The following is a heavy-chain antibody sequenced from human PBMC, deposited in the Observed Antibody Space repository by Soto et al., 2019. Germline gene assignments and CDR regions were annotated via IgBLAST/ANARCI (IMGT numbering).Heavy chain of an antibody. CDR1: GYTFTSYY. CDR3: ARDRPIYCSGGSCYSFGNY. V-gene: IGHV1-46*01. CDR2: INPSGGST. J-gene: IGHJ4*02. Sequence: ASVKVSCKASGYTFTSYYMHWVRQAPGQGLEWMGIINPSGGSTSYAQKFQGRVTMTRDTSTSTVYMELSSLRSEDTAVYYCARDRPIYCSGGSCYSFGNYWGQGTLVTVSS. D-gene: IGHD2-15*01.